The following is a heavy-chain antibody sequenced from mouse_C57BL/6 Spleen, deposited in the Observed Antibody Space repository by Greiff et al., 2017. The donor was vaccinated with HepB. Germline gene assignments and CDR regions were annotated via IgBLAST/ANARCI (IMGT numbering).Heavy chain of an antibody. V-gene: IGHV5-6*01. D-gene: IGHD3-2*02. CDR1: GFTFSSYG. CDR2: ISSGGSYT. Sequence: VQLKESGGDLVKPGGSLKLSCAASGFTFSSYGMSWVRQTPDKRLEWVATISSGGSYTYYPDSVKGRFTISRDNAKNTLYLQMSSLKSEDTAMYYCARQGQLRLSLDYWGQGTTLTVSS. J-gene: IGHJ2*01. CDR3: ARQGQLRLSLDY.